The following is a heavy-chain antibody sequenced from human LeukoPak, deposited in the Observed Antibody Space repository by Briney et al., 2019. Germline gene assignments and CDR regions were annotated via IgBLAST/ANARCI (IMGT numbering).Heavy chain of an antibody. Sequence: GGSLRLSCTAYGFTFGDYAMNWVRQAPGKGLEWVSSISSSSSYIYYGDSVKGRFTISRDNAKNSLYLQMNSLRAEDTAVYYCARDGAVTNGRYFDYWGQGTLVTVSS. V-gene: IGHV3-21*01. D-gene: IGHD4-17*01. CDR2: ISSSSSYI. CDR3: ARDGAVTNGRYFDY. CDR1: GFTFGDYA. J-gene: IGHJ4*02.